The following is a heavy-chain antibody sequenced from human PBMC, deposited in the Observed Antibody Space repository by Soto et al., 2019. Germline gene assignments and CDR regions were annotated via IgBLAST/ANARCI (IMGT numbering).Heavy chain of an antibody. CDR3: ARLRGSSFSLDY. Sequence: SLPCTVSGGSIRNYYWSWIRQPSGKGLELIGYVYSSGSANYNPSLKSRVTISVSSSKNQFSLKLTSVTAADTAVYYCARLRGSSFSLDYCDQGSLVTVSS. CDR1: GGSIRNYY. CDR2: VYSSGSA. J-gene: IGHJ4*02. D-gene: IGHD1-26*01. V-gene: IGHV4-59*01.